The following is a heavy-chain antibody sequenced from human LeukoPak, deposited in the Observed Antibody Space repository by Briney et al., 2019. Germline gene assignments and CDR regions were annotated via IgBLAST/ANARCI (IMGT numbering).Heavy chain of an antibody. CDR1: GFTFSSYA. V-gene: IGHV3-23*01. CDR3: AKAIAATGRWWIFDY. D-gene: IGHD6-13*01. CDR2: ISGSGDNT. J-gene: IGHJ4*02. Sequence: GGSLRLSCAASGFTFSSYAMSWVRQVPGKGLEWVSVISGSGDNTYYADSVKGRFTISRDNSKNMLYLQMNSLRAEDTAVYYCAKAIAATGRWWIFDYWGQGTLVTVSS.